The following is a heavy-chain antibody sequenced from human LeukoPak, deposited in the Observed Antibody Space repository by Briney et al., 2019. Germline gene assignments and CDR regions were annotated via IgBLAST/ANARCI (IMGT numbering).Heavy chain of an antibody. V-gene: IGHV3-23*01. J-gene: IGHJ4*02. CDR3: AKKGLWFGELLYSYYFDY. D-gene: IGHD3-10*01. CDR1: GFTFSSYA. Sequence: GESLKISCAASGFTFSSYAMSWVRQAPGKGLEWVSAISGSGGSTYYADSVKGRFTISRDNSKNTLYLQMNSLRAEDTAVYYCAKKGLWFGELLYSYYFDYWGQGTLVTVSS. CDR2: ISGSGGST.